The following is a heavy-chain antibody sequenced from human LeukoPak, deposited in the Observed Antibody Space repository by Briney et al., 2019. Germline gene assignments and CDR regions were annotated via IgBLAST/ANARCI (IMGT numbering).Heavy chain of an antibody. D-gene: IGHD3-10*01. CDR1: GYTFNSYS. CDR2: ISAYNGNT. Sequence: ASVKVSCKASGYTFNSYSIHWVRQAPGQRLEWMGWISAYNGNTNYAQKLQGRVTMTTDTSTSTAYMELRSLRSDDTAVYYCARARLWFGELYDAFDIWGQGTMVTVSS. CDR3: ARARLWFGELYDAFDI. J-gene: IGHJ3*02. V-gene: IGHV1-18*01.